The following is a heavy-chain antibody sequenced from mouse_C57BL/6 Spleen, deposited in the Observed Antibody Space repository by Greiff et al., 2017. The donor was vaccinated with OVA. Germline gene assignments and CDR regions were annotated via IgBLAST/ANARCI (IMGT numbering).Heavy chain of an antibody. V-gene: IGHV1-53*01. CDR2: INPSNDGA. J-gene: IGHJ4*01. D-gene: IGHD1-1*01. Sequence: VQLQQPGTELVKPGASVKLSCKASGYTFTSYWMHWVPQRPGQGLEWLGNINPSNDGANYNAQFKSNATLAVDKSSSTSYMQLSSLTSEDSAVYYCARGGLLRDYAMDYWGQGTSVTVSS. CDR3: ARGGLLRDYAMDY. CDR1: GYTFTSYW.